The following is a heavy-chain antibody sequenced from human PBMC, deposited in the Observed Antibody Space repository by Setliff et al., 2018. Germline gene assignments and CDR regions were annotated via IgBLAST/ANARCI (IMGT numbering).Heavy chain of an antibody. CDR1: GGSMGSYY. CDR3: ARVRITPYCMDV. V-gene: IGHV4-4*07. J-gene: IGHJ6*03. CDR2: VYTTGST. Sequence: SETLSLTCTVSGGSMGSYYWTWIRQSAGMGLEWIGRVYTTGSTAFNPSLNSRVTMSLDKSKNQFSLKLYSVTAADTAVYFCARVRITPYCMDVWGKGTTVTVSS. D-gene: IGHD3-10*01.